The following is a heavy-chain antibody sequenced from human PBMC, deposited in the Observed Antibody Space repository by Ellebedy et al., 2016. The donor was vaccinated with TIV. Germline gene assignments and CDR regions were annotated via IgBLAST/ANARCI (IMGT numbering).Heavy chain of an antibody. CDR2: ISHTGSRA. CDR3: AKGRGGGSDASAPRYYFDY. V-gene: IGHV3-23*01. Sequence: PGGSLRLSCAASGFTFNNYAMSWVRQAPGKGLEWVSTISHTGSRAYYTNSVEGRFIISRDISKRALYLQMNSLRAEDKAVYYCAKGRGGGSDASAPRYYFDYWGLGTLVTVSS. J-gene: IGHJ4*02. D-gene: IGHD3-10*01. CDR1: GFTFNNYA.